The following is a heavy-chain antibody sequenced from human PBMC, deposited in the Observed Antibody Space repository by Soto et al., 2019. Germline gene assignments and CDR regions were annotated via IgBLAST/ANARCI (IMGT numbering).Heavy chain of an antibody. Sequence: QVQLVQSGAEVKKPGSSVKVSCKASGGTFSSYAISWVRQAPGQGLEWMGGIIPIFGTANYAQKFQGRGTITADESTSPAYMELSSLRSEDTAVYYCAREGAVGSITGTYGGAFDIWGQGTMVTVSS. CDR1: GGTFSSYA. D-gene: IGHD1-20*01. CDR2: IIPIFGTA. CDR3: AREGAVGSITGTYGGAFDI. V-gene: IGHV1-69*01. J-gene: IGHJ3*02.